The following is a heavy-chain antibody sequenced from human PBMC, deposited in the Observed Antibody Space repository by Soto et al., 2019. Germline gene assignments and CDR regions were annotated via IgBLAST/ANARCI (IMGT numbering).Heavy chain of an antibody. Sequence: SDTRSHTFTGSGGSIGISSYSWGWSRQPPGKGLEWIGSIYYSGSTYYNPSLKSRVTISVDTSKNQFSLKLSSVTAADTAVYYCARPSGSYLYYFDYSGQGTPVTV. V-gene: IGHV4-39*01. CDR3: ARPSGSYLYYFDY. J-gene: IGHJ4*02. D-gene: IGHD1-26*01. CDR2: IYYSGST. CDR1: GGSIGISSYS.